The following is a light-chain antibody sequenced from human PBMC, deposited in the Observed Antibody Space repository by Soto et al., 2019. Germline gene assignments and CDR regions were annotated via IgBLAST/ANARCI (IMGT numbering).Light chain of an antibody. CDR1: QSVSSN. J-gene: IGKJ2*01. CDR3: QQYNNWPHT. Sequence: EIVMTQSPATLSVSPGERATLSCRASQSVSSNLAWYQQKPGQAPRLLIYGASTSATGIPARFSGSGSGTELTLTISSLQSEDFAVYYCQQYNNWPHTFGQGTKLEIK. CDR2: GAS. V-gene: IGKV3-15*01.